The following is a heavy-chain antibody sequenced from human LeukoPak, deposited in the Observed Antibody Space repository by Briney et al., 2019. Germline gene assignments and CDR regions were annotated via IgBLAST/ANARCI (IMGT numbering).Heavy chain of an antibody. CDR1: GVSISSYD. CDR2: IYYSGST. D-gene: IGHD3-10*01. CDR3: AGSYGSGSYYIDAFDI. V-gene: IGHV4-59*01. Sequence: SETLSLTCTVSGVSISSYDWSWIRQPPGKGLEWIGYIYYSGSTSYNPSLKSRVTISVDTSKNQFSLKLSSVTAAGTAVYYCAGSYGSGSYYIDAFDIWGQGTMVTVSS. J-gene: IGHJ3*02.